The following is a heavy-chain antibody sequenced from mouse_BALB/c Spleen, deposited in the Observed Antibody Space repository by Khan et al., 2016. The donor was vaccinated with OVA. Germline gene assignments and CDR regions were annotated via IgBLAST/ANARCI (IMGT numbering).Heavy chain of an antibody. J-gene: IGHJ3*01. CDR1: GYTFTSYY. Sequence: VQLQESGAELVKPGASVRLSCKASGYTFTSYYLYWVKQRPGQGLEWIGDINPSSGGTNFNENFKSKATLTVDKSSSTAYIQLNSLTSEDSAVYYCTRSGYGSFAYWGQGTLVTVSA. V-gene: IGHV1S81*02. D-gene: IGHD2-2*01. CDR2: INPSSGGT. CDR3: TRSGYGSFAY.